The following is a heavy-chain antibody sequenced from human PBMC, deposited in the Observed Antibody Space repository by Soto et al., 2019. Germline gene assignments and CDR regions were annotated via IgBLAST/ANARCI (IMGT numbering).Heavy chain of an antibody. D-gene: IGHD3-10*01. V-gene: IGHV4-34*01. CDR3: ARGSYGSGSQIGRQAPFFDY. CDR1: GGSFSGYY. Sequence: SETLSLTCAVYGGSFSGYYWSWIRQPPGKGLEWIGEINHSGSTNYNPSLKSRVTISVDTSKNQFSLKLSSVTATDTAVYYCARGSYGSGSQIGRQAPFFDYWGQGTLVTVSS. CDR2: INHSGST. J-gene: IGHJ4*02.